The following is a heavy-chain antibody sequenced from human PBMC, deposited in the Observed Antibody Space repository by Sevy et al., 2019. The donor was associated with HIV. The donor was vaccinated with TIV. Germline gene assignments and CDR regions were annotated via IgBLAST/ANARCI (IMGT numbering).Heavy chain of an antibody. CDR3: ARSVPSVLTGPVGLFFQVYSGWFDP. Sequence: SETQSLTCAVYGGSFNNDYWTWIRQPPGKGLEWIGEVSRAGTTKYNPSLQSQTTMSLDTSTNQFSLKLTSVTAADAAMYYCARSVPSVLTGPVGLFFQVYSGWFDPWGQGIMVTVSS. D-gene: IGHD2-21*01. CDR2: VSRAGTT. CDR1: GGSFNNDY. J-gene: IGHJ5*02. V-gene: IGHV4-34*10.